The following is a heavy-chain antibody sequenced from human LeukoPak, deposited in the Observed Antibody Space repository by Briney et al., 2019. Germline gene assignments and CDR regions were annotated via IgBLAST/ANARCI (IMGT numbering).Heavy chain of an antibody. CDR2: IYYSGST. Sequence: TLSLTCTVSGGSISSGGYYWSWIRQHPGKGLEWIGYIYYSGSTYYNPSLKSRVTISVDTSKNQFSLKLSSVTAADTAVYYYARAVGYCSSTSCYAPQHDAFDIWGQGTMVTVSS. CDR1: GGSISSGGYY. D-gene: IGHD2-2*01. J-gene: IGHJ3*02. V-gene: IGHV4-31*03. CDR3: ARAVGYCSSTSCYAPQHDAFDI.